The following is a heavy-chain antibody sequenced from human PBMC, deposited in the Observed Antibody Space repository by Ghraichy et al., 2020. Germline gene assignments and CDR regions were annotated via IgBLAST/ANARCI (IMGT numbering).Heavy chain of an antibody. CDR1: GYTFTGYY. CDR3: ARGGWFGELFYAFDI. CDR2: INPNSGGT. D-gene: IGHD3-10*01. J-gene: IGHJ3*02. V-gene: IGHV1-2*02. Sequence: ASVKVSCKASGYTFTGYYMHWVRQAPGQGLEWMGWINPNSGGTNYAQKFQGRVTMTRDTSISTAYMELSRLRSDDTAVYYCARGGWFGELFYAFDIWGQGTMVTVSS.